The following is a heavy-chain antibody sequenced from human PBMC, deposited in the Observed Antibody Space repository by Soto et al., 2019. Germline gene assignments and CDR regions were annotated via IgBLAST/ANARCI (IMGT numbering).Heavy chain of an antibody. V-gene: IGHV3-53*01. D-gene: IGHD2-8*01. CDR2: IYSDGTT. CDR1: GFTVSSNY. CDR3: ARGLSLSEWWFDY. J-gene: IGHJ4*02. Sequence: GSLRLSCAVSGFTVSSNYMNWVRRAPGRGLEWVSVIYSDGTTVYADSVKGRFTISRDSSRNTLYLQMNSLRAEDTAVYYCARGLSLSEWWFDYWGQGTLVTAPQ.